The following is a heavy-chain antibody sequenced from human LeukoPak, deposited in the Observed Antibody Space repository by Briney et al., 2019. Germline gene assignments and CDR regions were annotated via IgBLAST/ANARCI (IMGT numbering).Heavy chain of an antibody. D-gene: IGHD2-15*01. CDR2: IIVSGGNT. CDR3: ARYVLGASNYYFDY. CDR1: GLTFSGGA. Sequence: GGSLRLSCAASGLTFSGGAISWVRQAPGKGLEWVSTIIVSGGNTYYTDSVKGRFTIPRENSKNTVYLQMNSLRADDTAVYYCARYVLGASNYYFDYWGQGTLVTVSS. J-gene: IGHJ4*02. V-gene: IGHV3-23*01.